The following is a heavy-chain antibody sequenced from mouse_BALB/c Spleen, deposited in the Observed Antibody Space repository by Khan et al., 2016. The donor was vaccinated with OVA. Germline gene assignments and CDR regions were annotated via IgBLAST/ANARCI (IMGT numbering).Heavy chain of an antibody. CDR3: ARLAYYYDSEGFAY. J-gene: IGHJ3*01. D-gene: IGHD1-1*01. CDR1: GFTFSTYG. V-gene: IGHV5-6*01. CDR2: VSTGGGYT. Sequence: EVELVESGGDLVKPGGSLKLSCAASGFTFSTYGMSWVRQTPDKRLEWVATVSTGGGYTYYPDSVKGRFTISRDNAKNTLYLQMSSLTSEDKAMFYCARLAYYYDSEGFAYWGQGTLVTVSA.